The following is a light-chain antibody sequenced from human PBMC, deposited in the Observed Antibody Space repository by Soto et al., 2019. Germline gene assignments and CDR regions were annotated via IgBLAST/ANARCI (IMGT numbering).Light chain of an antibody. CDR3: QVWDSISDHFV. CDR1: NIGSKS. CDR2: DDN. V-gene: IGLV3-21*02. J-gene: IGLJ1*01. Sequence: SYELTQPPSVSVAPGQTARISCGGNNIGSKSVHWFQQKPGQAPVLVVYDDNDRPSGIPERFSGSNSGNTATLTISRVEAGDEADYYCQVWDSISDHFVFGTGTKVTAL.